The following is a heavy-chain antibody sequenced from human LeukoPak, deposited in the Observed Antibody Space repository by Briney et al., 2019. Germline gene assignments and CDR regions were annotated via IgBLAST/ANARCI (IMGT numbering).Heavy chain of an antibody. J-gene: IGHJ4*02. CDR1: GDSISSYY. V-gene: IGHV4-4*07. CDR3: ARDYYYGDYEYHFDY. CDR2: IYTSGST. Sequence: SETLSLTCTVSGDSISSYYWSWIRQPAGKGLEWIGRIYTSGSTNYNPSLKSRVTISVDTSKNQFSLKLSSVTAADTAVYYCARDYYYGDYEYHFDYWGQGTLVTVSS. D-gene: IGHD4-17*01.